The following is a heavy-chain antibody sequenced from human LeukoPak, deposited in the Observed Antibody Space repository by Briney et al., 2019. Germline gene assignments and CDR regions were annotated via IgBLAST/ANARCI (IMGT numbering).Heavy chain of an antibody. V-gene: IGHV3-48*01. Sequence: GGSLRLSCAAPGFTFSSYSMNWVRQAPGKGLEWVSYITSSSSPIYYADSVQGRFTISRDNAKNSLFLQMNSPRAEDTAVYYCARSSSGAKDYWGQGTLVTVSS. CDR3: ARSSSGAKDY. D-gene: IGHD1-26*01. J-gene: IGHJ4*02. CDR1: GFTFSSYS. CDR2: ITSSSSPI.